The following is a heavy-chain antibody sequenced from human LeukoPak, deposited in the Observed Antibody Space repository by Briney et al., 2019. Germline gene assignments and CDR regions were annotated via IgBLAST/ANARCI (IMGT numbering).Heavy chain of an antibody. CDR1: GYTFTSYG. V-gene: IGHV1-18*01. CDR3: ARDDYGDYRYYFDY. CDR2: ISAYNGNT. J-gene: IGHJ4*02. D-gene: IGHD4-17*01. Sequence: ASVKVSCKASGYTFTSYGISWVRQAPGQGLEWMGWISAYNGNTNYAQKLQGRVTMTTDTSTSTAYMELRSLRSDDTAVYYCARDDYGDYRYYFDYWGQGTLVTVSS.